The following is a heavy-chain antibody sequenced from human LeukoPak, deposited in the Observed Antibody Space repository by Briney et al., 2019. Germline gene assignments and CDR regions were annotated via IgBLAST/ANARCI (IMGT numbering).Heavy chain of an antibody. V-gene: IGHV1-2*02. Sequence: GASVKVSCKASGYTFIGYYMHWVRQAPGQGLEWMGWINPNSGGTNYGQKFQGRVTMTRDTSISTAYMELSRLRSDDTAVYYCARDVPNDFWSNYYFYYFDYWGRGTLVTVSS. CDR3: ARDVPNDFWSNYYFYYFDY. CDR2: INPNSGGT. CDR1: GYTFIGYY. D-gene: IGHD3-3*01. J-gene: IGHJ4*02.